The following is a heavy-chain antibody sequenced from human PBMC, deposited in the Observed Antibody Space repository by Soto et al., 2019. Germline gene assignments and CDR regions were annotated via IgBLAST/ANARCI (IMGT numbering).Heavy chain of an antibody. V-gene: IGHV1-18*01. D-gene: IGHD3-9*01. J-gene: IGHJ4*02. Sequence: QVQVVQSGVEVKKPGASVEVSCKTSGYSFTTNGISWVRQVPGQGLEWMGWISANSGNTNYAQKFQDRVTMTRDTSTSTVYMELRSLRSDDTVIYYCARDKDWDLDNWGQGTLVTVSS. CDR1: GYSFTTNG. CDR3: ARDKDWDLDN. CDR2: ISANSGNT.